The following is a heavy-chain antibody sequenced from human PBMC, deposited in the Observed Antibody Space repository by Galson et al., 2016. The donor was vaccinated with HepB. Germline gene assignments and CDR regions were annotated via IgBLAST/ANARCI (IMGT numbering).Heavy chain of an antibody. CDR2: IIPILSAP. CDR3: ATSTHDYGYYGLLYYLDY. V-gene: IGHV1-69*06. D-gene: IGHD4-17*01. Sequence: SCKASGGTFGTYAISWMRQAPGQGLEWMGGIIPILSAPNYAEKFQGRVTITADKSTSTVYMELSRLRSEDTAVYYCATSTHDYGYYGLLYYLDYWGQGTLVTVSS. CDR1: GGTFGTYA. J-gene: IGHJ4*02.